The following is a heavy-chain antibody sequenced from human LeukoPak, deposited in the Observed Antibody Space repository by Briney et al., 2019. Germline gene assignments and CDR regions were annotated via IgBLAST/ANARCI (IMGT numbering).Heavy chain of an antibody. J-gene: IGHJ4*02. CDR1: GYSINSGYH. CDR2: IYHSGST. CDR3: ARVVGEIDY. V-gene: IGHV4-38-2*02. Sequence: SETLSLTCIVSGYSINSGYHWGWIRQPPGKGLEWIGSIYHSGSTYYNPSLKSRVTISIDTSKNQFSLKLSSVTAADTAVYYCARVVGEIDYWGQGTLVTVSS.